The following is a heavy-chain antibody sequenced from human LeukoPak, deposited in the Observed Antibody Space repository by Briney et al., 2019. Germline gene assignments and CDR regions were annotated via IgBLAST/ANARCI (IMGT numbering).Heavy chain of an antibody. D-gene: IGHD1-1*01. Sequence: PGGSLRLSCAASGFTFSNYNMNWVRQAPGKGLEWVSSISSSSSYINYADSMKGRFTISRDNAKNSLYLQMNSLKTEDTAVYYCTRLESGGYKNDYWGQGTLVTVSS. V-gene: IGHV3-21*04. CDR3: TRLESGGYKNDY. J-gene: IGHJ4*02. CDR2: ISSSSSYI. CDR1: GFTFSNYN.